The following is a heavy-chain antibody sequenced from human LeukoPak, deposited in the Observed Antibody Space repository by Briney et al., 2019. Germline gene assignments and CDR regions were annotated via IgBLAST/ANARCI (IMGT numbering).Heavy chain of an antibody. D-gene: IGHD3-9*01. J-gene: IGHJ6*02. CDR3: SGKNLTPWPAGLDV. CDR2: RGST. CDR1: GGSFSDYY. Sequence: SETLSLTCTVSGGSFSDYYWTWIRQPPGKGLEWIGYRGSTNYNPSLKSRGTISVDTSKRHFSLTLSSVTEADTAVYYGSGKNLTPWPAGLDVWGQGTTVIVS. V-gene: IGHV4-59*01.